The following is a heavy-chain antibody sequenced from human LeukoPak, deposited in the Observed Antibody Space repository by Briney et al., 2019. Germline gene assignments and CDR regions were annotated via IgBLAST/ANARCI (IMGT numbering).Heavy chain of an antibody. V-gene: IGHV4-39*01. D-gene: IGHD3-22*01. CDR2: IYYSGST. J-gene: IGHJ4*02. CDR3: ASQGRKNYDSSGYYYAS. CDR1: GGSISSSSYY. Sequence: SETLSLTCTVSGGSISSSSYYWGWIRQPPGKGLEWIGSIYYSGSTYYNPPLKSRVTISVDTSKNQFSLKLSSVTAADTAVYYCASQGRKNYDSSGYYYASWGQGTLVTVSS.